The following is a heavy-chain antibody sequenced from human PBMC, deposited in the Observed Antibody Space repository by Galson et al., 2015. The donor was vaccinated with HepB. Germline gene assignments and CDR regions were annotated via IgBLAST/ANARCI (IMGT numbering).Heavy chain of an antibody. CDR3: ARGLIGSEDY. V-gene: IGHV3-30-3*01. D-gene: IGHD1-14*01. J-gene: IGHJ4*02. Sequence: SLRLSCAASGFTFSSYAMHWVRQAPGKGLEWVAVISYDGSNKYYADSVKGRFTISRDNSKNTLYLQMNSLRAEDTAVYYCARGLIGSEDYWGQGTLVTVSS. CDR1: GFTFSSYA. CDR2: ISYDGSNK.